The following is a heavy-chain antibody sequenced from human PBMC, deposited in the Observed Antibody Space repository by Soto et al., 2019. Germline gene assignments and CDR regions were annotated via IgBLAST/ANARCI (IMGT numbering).Heavy chain of an antibody. Sequence: GGSLRLSCAASGFTFSSYWMHWVRQAPGKGLVWVSRINSDGSSTSYADSVKGRFTISRDNAKNTLYLQMNSRRAEDTAVYYCARDGPSQDIVVVVAATPAYYYYGMDVWGQGTTVTVSS. J-gene: IGHJ6*02. CDR2: INSDGSST. CDR3: ARDGPSQDIVVVVAATPAYYYYGMDV. D-gene: IGHD2-15*01. V-gene: IGHV3-74*01. CDR1: GFTFSSYW.